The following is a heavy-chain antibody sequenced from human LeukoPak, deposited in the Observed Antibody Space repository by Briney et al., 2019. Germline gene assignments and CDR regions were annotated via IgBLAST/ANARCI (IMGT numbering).Heavy chain of an antibody. CDR1: GFTFSSYE. J-gene: IGHJ4*02. CDR2: ISGSGTTK. Sequence: GGSLRLSCAASGFTFSSYEMNWVRQAPGKGLESVSYISGSGTTKSYADSVKGRFTISRDNAKNLVFPQMNSLRVEDTAVYYCVRDGRGYCGSTSCRPFDYWGQGILVTVSS. D-gene: IGHD2-2*01. V-gene: IGHV3-48*03. CDR3: VRDGRGYCGSTSCRPFDY.